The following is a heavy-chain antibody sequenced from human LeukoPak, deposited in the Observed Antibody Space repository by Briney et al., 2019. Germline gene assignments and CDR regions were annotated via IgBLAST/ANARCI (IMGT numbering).Heavy chain of an antibody. J-gene: IGHJ1*01. CDR2: IIPIFGTA. V-gene: IGHV1-69*06. CDR1: GGTFSSYA. CDR3: ARDYYYDSSGYYGQH. Sequence: VASVKVSCKASGGTFSSYAISWVRPAPGQGLAWMGRIIPIFGTANYAQKFQGRVTITADKSTSTAYMELSSLRSEDTAVYYCARDYYYDSSGYYGQHWGQGTLVTVSS. D-gene: IGHD3-22*01.